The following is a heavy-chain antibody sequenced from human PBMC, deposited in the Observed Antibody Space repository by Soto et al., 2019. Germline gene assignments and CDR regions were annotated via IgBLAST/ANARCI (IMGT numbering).Heavy chain of an antibody. CDR3: AKDSGMNTNYYGMDV. J-gene: IGHJ6*02. V-gene: IGHV3-30*18. CDR1: RFTFSSYG. CDR2: ISYDGSNK. D-gene: IGHD3-3*01. Sequence: VQLVESGGGLVQPGGSLRLSCAASRFTFSSYGMHWVRQAPGKGLEWVAVISYDGSNKYYADSVKGRFTISRDNSKNTLYLQMNSLRAEDTAVYYCAKDSGMNTNYYGMDVWGQGTTVTVSS.